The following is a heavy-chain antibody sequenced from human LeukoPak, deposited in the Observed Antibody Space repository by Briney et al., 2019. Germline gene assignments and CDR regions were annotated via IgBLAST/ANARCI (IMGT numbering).Heavy chain of an antibody. Sequence: ASVKVPCKASGGTFSSYAISWVRQAPGQGLEWMGRIIPILGIANYAQKFQGRVTITADKSTSTAYMELSSLRSEDTAVYYCARDVDIVATKIRTTPLQYYYGMDVWGQGTAVTVSS. CDR3: ARDVDIVATKIRTTPLQYYYGMDV. D-gene: IGHD5-12*01. CDR1: GGTFSSYA. J-gene: IGHJ6*02. V-gene: IGHV1-69*04. CDR2: IIPILGIA.